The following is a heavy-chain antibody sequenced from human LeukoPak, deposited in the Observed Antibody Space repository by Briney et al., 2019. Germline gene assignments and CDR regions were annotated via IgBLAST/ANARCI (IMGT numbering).Heavy chain of an antibody. CDR1: GGSITSYY. J-gene: IGHJ6*02. Sequence: SETLSLTCTVSGGSITSYYWSWIRQPPGKGLEWRGYLYYSGSPNYNASLKSRVTISVDTSKNEFSLQLSCETAADTPVYYCARDRMLVRGLSYYYCGMDVWGQGTTVTVSS. CDR3: ARDRMLVRGLSYYYCGMDV. V-gene: IGHV4-59*12. D-gene: IGHD3-10*01. CDR2: LYYSGSP.